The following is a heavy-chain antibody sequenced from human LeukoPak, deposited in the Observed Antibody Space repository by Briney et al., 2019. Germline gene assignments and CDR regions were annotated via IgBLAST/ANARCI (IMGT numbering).Heavy chain of an antibody. CDR3: ASYPRYVSTPPFDY. CDR2: INPNTGDT. V-gene: IGHV1-2*02. D-gene: IGHD2-15*01. CDR1: GYTFTAYY. J-gene: IGHJ4*02. Sequence: ASVKVSCKASGYTFTAYYMHWVRQAPGQGLEWMGWINPNTGDTDYAQKFQGRVTMTRDTTISTAYLELSRLTSDDAAVYYCASYPRYVSTPPFDYWGQGTLVTVSP.